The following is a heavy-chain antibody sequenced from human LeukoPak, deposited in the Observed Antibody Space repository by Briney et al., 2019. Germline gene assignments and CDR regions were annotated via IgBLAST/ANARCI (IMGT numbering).Heavy chain of an antibody. CDR3: ARWAIAAAGTGFDY. CDR1: GYTFTSYA. J-gene: IGHJ4*02. V-gene: IGHV1-3*01. D-gene: IGHD6-13*01. Sequence: GASVKVSCKASGYTFTSYAMHWVRQAPGQMVEWMGWINAGNGNTKYSQKFQGRVTITRDTSASTAYMELSSLRSEDTAVYYCARWAIAAAGTGFDYCGQGTLVTVSS. CDR2: INAGNGNT.